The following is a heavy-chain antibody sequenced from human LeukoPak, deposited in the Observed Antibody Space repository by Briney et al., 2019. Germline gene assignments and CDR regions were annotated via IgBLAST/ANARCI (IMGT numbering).Heavy chain of an antibody. CDR2: IYYSGST. D-gene: IGHD3-10*01. CDR1: DRYISSGGYE. Sequence: PSDKRSLICTVSDRYISSGGYEWIWIRQHPVKGLEWIGYIYYSGSTYHNPSLKSRVTISVDTSKNQFSLKLSSVTAADTAVYYCARLIGYYYGSGSESWGQGTLVTVSS. J-gene: IGHJ4*02. V-gene: IGHV4-31*03. CDR3: ARLIGYYYGSGSES.